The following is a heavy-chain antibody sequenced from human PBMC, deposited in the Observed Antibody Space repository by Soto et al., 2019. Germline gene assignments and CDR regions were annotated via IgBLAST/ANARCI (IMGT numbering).Heavy chain of an antibody. CDR2: ISGYNANT. V-gene: IGHV1-18*01. D-gene: IGHD2-8*02. CDR1: DNTFTYDG. CDR3: AAPGGHHFGLDV. J-gene: IGHJ6*02. Sequence: QAQWVQSGSEVKTPGASVKVSCRAFDNTFTYDGINWVRQAPGQGLEWLGWISGYNANTKEAQKFQDRVSMTADTSTRTAYLEVRSLTSDDTGVYFCAAPGGHHFGLDVWGQGTTVTVSS.